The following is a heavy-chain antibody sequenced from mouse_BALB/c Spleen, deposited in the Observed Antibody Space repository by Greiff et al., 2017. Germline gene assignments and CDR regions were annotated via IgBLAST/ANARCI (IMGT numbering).Heavy chain of an antibody. D-gene: IGHD1-1*02. CDR3: ARDRGGNPHYAMDY. CDR2: IWAGGST. Sequence: VKLMESGPGLVAPSQSLSITCTVSGFSLTSYGVHWVRQPPGKGLEWLGVIWAGGSTNYNSALMSRLSISKDNSKSQVFLKMNSLQTDDTAMYYCARDRGGNPHYAMDYWGQGTSVTVSS. J-gene: IGHJ4*01. CDR1: GFSLTSYG. V-gene: IGHV2-9*02.